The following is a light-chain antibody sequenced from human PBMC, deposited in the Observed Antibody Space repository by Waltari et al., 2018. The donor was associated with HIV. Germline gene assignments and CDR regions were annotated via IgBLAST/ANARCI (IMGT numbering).Light chain of an antibody. J-gene: IGLJ2*01. CDR1: TSNIGRTY. CDR2: RNV. Sequence: QSVLTQPPSTSGTPGQRVTISCSGSTSNIGRTYVYWYQQFPGKTPKLLIYRNVQRPSGVPDRFSGSKSGTSASLAISGLRSEDEADYYCAAWDDSLSGLVFGGGTKLTVL. CDR3: AAWDDSLSGLV. V-gene: IGLV1-47*01.